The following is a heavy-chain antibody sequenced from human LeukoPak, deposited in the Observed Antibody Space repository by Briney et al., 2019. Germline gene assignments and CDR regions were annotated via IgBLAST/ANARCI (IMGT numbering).Heavy chain of an antibody. CDR2: VNSDGSTT. D-gene: IGHD4-23*01. CDR3: ARDFDYGGGL. CDR1: GFPFSNYW. V-gene: IGHV3-74*01. Sequence: PGGSLRLSCAASGFPFSNYWMHWVRQAPGKGLVWVSRVNSDGSTTNYADSVKGRFTISRDNAKNTVYLQMNSLRAEDTAVYYCARDFDYGGGLWGQGALVTVSS. J-gene: IGHJ4*01.